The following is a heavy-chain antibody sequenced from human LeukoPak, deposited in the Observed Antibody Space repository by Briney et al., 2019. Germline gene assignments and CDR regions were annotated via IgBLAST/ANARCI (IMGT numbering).Heavy chain of an antibody. CDR2: INPDDKSA. CDR3: LTIVETTFDAFDI. Sequence: GGSLRLSCAASGYTFSKYWLHWLRQAPGKGLVWVSRINPDDKSASYADSVKGRFTIARDDARKTLYLQMNSLRAEDTAVYYCLTIVETTFDAFDIWGQGTMVTVSS. J-gene: IGHJ3*02. V-gene: IGHV3-74*01. D-gene: IGHD2/OR15-2a*01. CDR1: GYTFSKYW.